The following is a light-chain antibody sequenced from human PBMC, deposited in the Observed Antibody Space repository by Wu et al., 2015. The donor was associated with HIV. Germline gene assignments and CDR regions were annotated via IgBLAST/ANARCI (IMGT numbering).Light chain of an antibody. J-gene: IGKJ3*01. CDR3: QQRSNWPSFT. CDR1: QSVSIY. Sequence: EIVLTQSPATLSLSPGERATLSCRTSQSVSIYLAWYQQKPGQAPRLLIQDASNRASGIPPRFIGSGSGTDFTLTINSLEPEDFAIYFCQQRSNWPSFTVGPGTTVDMK. V-gene: IGKV3-11*01. CDR2: DAS.